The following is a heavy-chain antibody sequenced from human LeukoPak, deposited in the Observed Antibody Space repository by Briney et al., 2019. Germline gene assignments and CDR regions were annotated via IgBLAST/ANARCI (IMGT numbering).Heavy chain of an antibody. CDR2: IKSKTDGGTT. J-gene: IGHJ4*02. CDR3: TTGDPYYDYVWGSYPFGGY. D-gene: IGHD3-16*02. V-gene: IGHV3-15*01. CDR1: GFTFSSYG. Sequence: GGSLRLSCAASGFTFSSYGMSWVRQAPGKGLEWVGRIKSKTDGGTTDYAAPVKGRFTISGDDSKNTLYLQMNSLKTEDTAVYYCTTGDPYYDYVWGSYPFGGYWGQGTLVTVSS.